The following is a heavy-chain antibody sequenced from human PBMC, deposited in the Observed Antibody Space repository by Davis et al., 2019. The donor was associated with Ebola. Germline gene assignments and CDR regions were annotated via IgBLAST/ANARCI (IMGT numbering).Heavy chain of an antibody. CDR3: AKDGELSH. CDR1: VITFSSYA. J-gene: IGHJ4*02. CDR2: ISYDGSNK. Sequence: GGSLRLSCTDSVITFSSYAMTWVRQAPGKGLEWVAVISYDGSNKYYADSVKGRFTISRDNSKNTLYLQMNSLRAEDTAVYYCAKDGELSHWGQGTLVTVSS. D-gene: IGHD3-10*01. V-gene: IGHV3-30*04.